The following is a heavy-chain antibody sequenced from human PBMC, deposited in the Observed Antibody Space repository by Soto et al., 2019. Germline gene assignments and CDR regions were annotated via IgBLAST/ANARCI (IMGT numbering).Heavy chain of an antibody. Sequence: EVQLLESGGGLVYPGGSLRLSCAASGFTFSNYALSWVRQAPGKGLEWVSIISASGGNTYYADSVKGRFTISRDNSKNTLYLQMNSLRAEDTAVYYCARPENRNSCGNGPDYWGQGTLVTVSS. D-gene: IGHD6-6*01. V-gene: IGHV3-23*01. CDR1: GFTFSNYA. CDR2: ISASGGNT. CDR3: ARPENRNSCGNGPDY. J-gene: IGHJ4*02.